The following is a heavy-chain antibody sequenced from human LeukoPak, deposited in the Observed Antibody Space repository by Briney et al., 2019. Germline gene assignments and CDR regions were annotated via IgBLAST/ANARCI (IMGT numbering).Heavy chain of an antibody. D-gene: IGHD3-10*01. CDR3: ASRELDYYGSGSYGDY. CDR1: GGSISSYY. V-gene: IGHV4-59*08. CDR2: IYYSGST. Sequence: PSETLSLTCTVSGGSISSYYWSWIRQPPGKGLEWIGYIYYSGSTNYNPSLKSRVTISVDTSKNQFSLKLSSVTAADTAVYYCASRELDYYGSGSYGDYWGQGTLVTVSS. J-gene: IGHJ4*02.